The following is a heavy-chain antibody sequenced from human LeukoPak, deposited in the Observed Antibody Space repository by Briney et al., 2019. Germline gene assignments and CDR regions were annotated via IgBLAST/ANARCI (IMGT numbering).Heavy chain of an antibody. J-gene: IGHJ4*02. CDR3: ASLGGGSTVTTYLNY. CDR1: RGAFSTYA. D-gene: IGHD4-17*01. Sequence: SVKVSCKASRGAFSTYAINWVRQDPGQGLEWMGGIIPIFGTANYAQKFQGRVTITADESTSTAYMELSSLRSEDTAVYYCASLGGGSTVTTYLNYWGQGTLVTVSS. CDR2: IIPIFGTA. V-gene: IGHV1-69*13.